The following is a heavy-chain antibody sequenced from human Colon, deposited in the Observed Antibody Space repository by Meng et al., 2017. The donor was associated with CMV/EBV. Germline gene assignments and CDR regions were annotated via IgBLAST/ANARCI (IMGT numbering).Heavy chain of an antibody. J-gene: IGHJ6*02. D-gene: IGHD1-7*01. CDR1: GFVFPNTG. V-gene: IGHV3-30*02. CDR3: AKDISPVGGTTGFHGMDV. Sequence: GESLKISCAASGFVFPNTGMHWVRQAPGRGLEWVAFISKDGNNKFYGDSVKGRFTISRDNSKNTVSLQMDTLRPEDTAMYYCAKDISPVGGTTGFHGMDVWGQGTAVTVSS. CDR2: ISKDGNNK.